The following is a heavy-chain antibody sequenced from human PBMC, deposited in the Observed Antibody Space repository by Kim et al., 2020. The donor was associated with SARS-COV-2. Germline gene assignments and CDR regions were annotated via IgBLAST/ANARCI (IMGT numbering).Heavy chain of an antibody. CDR1: GFSLSTSGVG. CDR3: AHSPDLITTTKGAFDI. D-gene: IGHD3-22*01. J-gene: IGHJ3*02. CDR2: IYWDDDK. Sequence: SGPTLVKPTQTLTLTCTFSGFSLSTSGVGVGWIRQPPGKALEWLALIYWDDDKRYSPSLKSRLTITKDTSKNQVVLTMTNMDPVDTATYYCAHSPDLITTTKGAFDIWGQGTMVTVSS. V-gene: IGHV2-5*02.